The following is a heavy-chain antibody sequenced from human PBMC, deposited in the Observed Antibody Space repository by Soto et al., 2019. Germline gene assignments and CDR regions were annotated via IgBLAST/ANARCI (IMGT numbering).Heavy chain of an antibody. CDR1: GGSISSGDYY. CDR2: IYYSGST. V-gene: IGHV4-30-4*01. D-gene: IGHD6-13*01. Sequence: SETLSLTCTVSGGSISSGDYYWSWIRQPPGKGLEWIGYIYYSGSTYYNPSLKSRVTISVDTSKNQFSLKLSSVTAADTAVYYCARVSSWSVAFDYWGQGTLVTVSS. CDR3: ARVSSWSVAFDY. J-gene: IGHJ4*02.